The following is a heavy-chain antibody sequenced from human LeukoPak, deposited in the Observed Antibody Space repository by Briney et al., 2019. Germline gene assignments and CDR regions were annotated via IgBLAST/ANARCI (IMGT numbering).Heavy chain of an antibody. J-gene: IGHJ4*02. CDR2: ITSSSHYI. Sequence: PGGSLRLSCAASGFTFNIYSMNWVRQAPGKGLEWVSRITSSSHYIYYADSVKGRFTISRDTSKNTLHLQMNSLRAEDTAVYYCAKRLRDGYNSPIDFWGQGTLVTVSS. CDR3: AKRLRDGYNSPIDF. V-gene: IGHV3-21*04. D-gene: IGHD5-24*01. CDR1: GFTFNIYS.